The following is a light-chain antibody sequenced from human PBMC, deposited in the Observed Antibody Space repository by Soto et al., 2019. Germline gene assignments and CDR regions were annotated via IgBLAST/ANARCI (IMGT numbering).Light chain of an antibody. CDR3: QKDNSAPLT. Sequence: DVQITQTPSSLSAFVGDRVTITCRASQGIAPYLAWFQQKPGKVPKLLIYATSTLQSGVPSRFSGSGSGTDFTLTISSLQPEDIGTYYCQKDNSAPLTFGGGISVDIK. V-gene: IGKV1-27*01. CDR1: QGIAPY. J-gene: IGKJ4*01. CDR2: ATS.